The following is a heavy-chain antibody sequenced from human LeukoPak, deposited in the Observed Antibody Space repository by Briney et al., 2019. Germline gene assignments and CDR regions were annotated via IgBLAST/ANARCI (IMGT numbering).Heavy chain of an antibody. CDR3: ASNYGSGSYYLRFDY. D-gene: IGHD3-10*01. J-gene: IGHJ4*02. Sequence: PSETLSLTCTVSGGSISRYYWSWIRQPPGKGLEWIGYIYYPGSTNYNPSLKSRVAISLDTSKNQFSLKLSSVTAADTAVYYCASNYGSGSYYLRFDYWGQGTLVTVSS. CDR1: GGSISRYY. V-gene: IGHV4-59*12. CDR2: IYYPGST.